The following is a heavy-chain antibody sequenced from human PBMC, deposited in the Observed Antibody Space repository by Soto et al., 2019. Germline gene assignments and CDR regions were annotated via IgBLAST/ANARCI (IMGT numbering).Heavy chain of an antibody. Sequence: QVQLVQSGAEVKKPGASVKVSCKASGYTFTSYAMHWVRQAPGQRLEWMGWINAGNGNTKYSQKFQGRVTITRDTSASTAYMELSSLGSEDTAVYYCARGDRGYYLRDYWGQGTLVTVSS. D-gene: IGHD3-22*01. CDR2: INAGNGNT. J-gene: IGHJ4*02. V-gene: IGHV1-3*01. CDR1: GYTFTSYA. CDR3: ARGDRGYYLRDY.